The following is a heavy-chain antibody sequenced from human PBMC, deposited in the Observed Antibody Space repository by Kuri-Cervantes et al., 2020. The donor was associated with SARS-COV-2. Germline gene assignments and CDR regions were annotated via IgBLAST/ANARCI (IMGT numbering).Heavy chain of an antibody. J-gene: IGHJ4*02. CDR3: AKDPGFRELLYYFDY. CDR1: GFTFSSYA. CDR2: ISGSGGST. Sequence: GGSLRLSCAASGFTFSSYAMSWVRQAPGKGLEWVSAISGSGGSTYYADSVKGRFTISGDNSKNTLYLQMNSLRAEDTAVYYCAKDPGFRELLYYFDYWGQGTLVTVSS. V-gene: IGHV3-23*01. D-gene: IGHD3-10*01.